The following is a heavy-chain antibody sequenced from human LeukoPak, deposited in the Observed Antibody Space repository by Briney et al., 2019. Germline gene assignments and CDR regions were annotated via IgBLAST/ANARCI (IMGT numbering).Heavy chain of an antibody. Sequence: SETLSLTCTVSGGSISSYYWSWIRQPPGKGLEWIGRIHTSGSTNYSPSLKSRVTMSVDTSKNQFSLKLSSVTAADTAVYYCARDRYYYDSSARYFDYWGQGTLVTVSS. J-gene: IGHJ4*02. CDR1: GGSISSYY. V-gene: IGHV4-4*07. CDR2: IHTSGST. D-gene: IGHD3-22*01. CDR3: ARDRYYYDSSARYFDY.